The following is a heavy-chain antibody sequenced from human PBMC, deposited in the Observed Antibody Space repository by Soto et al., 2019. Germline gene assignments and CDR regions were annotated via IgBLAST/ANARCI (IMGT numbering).Heavy chain of an antibody. V-gene: IGHV3-30*18. CDR1: GFTFSLYG. D-gene: IGHD3-9*01. Sequence: PGGSLRLSCAASGFTFSLYGMHWVRQTPCKWLEWMASISYDGSKKYYTDSVKGRFTISRDNSKNTLYLQVNSLRPEDTSVYYCAKVFYPFEVATYGMDVWGQGTTVTVSS. CDR3: AKVFYPFEVATYGMDV. J-gene: IGHJ6*02. CDR2: ISYDGSKK.